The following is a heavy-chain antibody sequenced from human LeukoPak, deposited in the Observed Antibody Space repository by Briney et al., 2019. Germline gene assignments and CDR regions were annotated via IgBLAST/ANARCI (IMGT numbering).Heavy chain of an antibody. Sequence: PSETLSLTCAVYGGSFSGYHWSWIRQPPGKGLEWIGEINHSGSTNYNPSLKSRVTISVDTSQNQFSLKLSSVTAADSAVYYCARGANFYYYGMDVWGQGTTVTVSS. V-gene: IGHV4-34*01. CDR1: GGSFSGYH. J-gene: IGHJ6*02. CDR2: INHSGST. CDR3: ARGANFYYYGMDV. D-gene: IGHD2-15*01.